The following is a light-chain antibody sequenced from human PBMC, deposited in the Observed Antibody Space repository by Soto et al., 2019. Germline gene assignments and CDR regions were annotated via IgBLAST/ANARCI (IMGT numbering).Light chain of an antibody. CDR3: QQYGSSSCT. CDR2: GAS. CDR1: QSVSSA. V-gene: IGKV3-15*01. Sequence: EIVMTQSPATLSVSTGERATLSCRASQSVSSALAWYQHKPGQAPRLLIYGASTRATGIPARFSCLWSGTEFTLTISRLEPDDFAVYYCQQYGSSSCTFGQGTKVDVK. J-gene: IGKJ1*01.